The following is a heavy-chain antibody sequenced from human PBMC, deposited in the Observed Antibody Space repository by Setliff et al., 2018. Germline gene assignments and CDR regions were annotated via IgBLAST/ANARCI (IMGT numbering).Heavy chain of an antibody. CDR2: MYHGGNT. CDR3: AASRAYTGAVEEWFLPKTFDF. J-gene: IGHJ4*02. Sequence: PSETLSLTCAVSGFPITSGYYWGWVRQPPGMGLEWIASMYHGGNTYYNPSLESRVTISEDTSKNQFSLKLSSVTAADAALYYCAASRAYTGAVEEWFLPKTFDFWGQGSPVTVSS. V-gene: IGHV4-38-2*01. CDR1: GFPITSGYY. D-gene: IGHD3-10*01.